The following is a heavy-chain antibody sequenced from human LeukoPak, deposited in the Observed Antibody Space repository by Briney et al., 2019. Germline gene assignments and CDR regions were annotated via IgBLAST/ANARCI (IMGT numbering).Heavy chain of an antibody. CDR3: AKDLGGSSWPIFQH. CDR1: GFTFSTYA. D-gene: IGHD6-13*01. CDR2: IRSSGGST. V-gene: IGHV3-23*01. Sequence: GGSLRLSCAASGFTFSTYAMSWVRQAPGKGLEWVSLIRSSGGSTYYADSVKGRFTISRDISKNMLCLQMNSLRGEDTAVYYCAKDLGGSSWPIFQHWGQGTLVTVSS. J-gene: IGHJ1*01.